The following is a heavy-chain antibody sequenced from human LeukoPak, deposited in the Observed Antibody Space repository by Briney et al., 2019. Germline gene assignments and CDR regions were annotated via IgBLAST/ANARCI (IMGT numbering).Heavy chain of an antibody. CDR3: ARGYDFWSGYTPLDY. D-gene: IGHD3-3*01. J-gene: IGHJ4*02. CDR2: IYYSGST. V-gene: IGHV4-59*01. Sequence: PSETLPLTCTVSGGSISSYYWSWIRQPPGKGLEWIGYIYYSGSTNYNPSLKSRVTKSVDTSKNQFSLKLSSVTAADTAVYYCARGYDFWSGYTPLDYWGQGTLVTVSS. CDR1: GGSISSYY.